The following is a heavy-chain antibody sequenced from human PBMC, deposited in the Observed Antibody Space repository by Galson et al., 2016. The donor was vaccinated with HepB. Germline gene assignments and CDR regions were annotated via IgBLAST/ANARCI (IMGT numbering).Heavy chain of an antibody. CDR1: GDSVSNNNAG. D-gene: IGHD7-27*01. V-gene: IGHV6-1*01. Sequence: CAISGDSVSNNNAGWHWIRQSPSRGLEWLGRTYYRSKWHFDYADSVISRITINPDTSKNQFSLQLNSVTPEDTAIYYCARSYLLGRGFGSWGQGALVTVSS. J-gene: IGHJ4*02. CDR3: ARSYLLGRGFGS. CDR2: TYYRSKWHF.